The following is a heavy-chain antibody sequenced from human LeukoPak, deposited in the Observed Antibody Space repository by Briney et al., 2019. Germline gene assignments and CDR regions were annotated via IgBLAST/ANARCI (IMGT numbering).Heavy chain of an antibody. J-gene: IGHJ4*02. V-gene: IGHV4-4*07. Sequence: SQTLSLTCTVSGGSISSYYWSWIRQPAGKGLEWIGRIYTSGSTNYNPSLKSRVTMSVDTSKNQFSLKLSSVTAADTAVYYCARDSTHCSSTSCYPYYFDYWGPGTLVTVSS. CDR3: ARDSTHCSSTSCYPYYFDY. D-gene: IGHD2-2*01. CDR2: IYTSGST. CDR1: GGSISSYY.